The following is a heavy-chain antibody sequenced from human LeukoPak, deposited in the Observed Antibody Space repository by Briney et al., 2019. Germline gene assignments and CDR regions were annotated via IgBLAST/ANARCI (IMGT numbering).Heavy chain of an antibody. V-gene: IGHV4-34*01. J-gene: IGHJ4*02. CDR1: GGSFSGYY. Sequence: PSETLSLTCAVYGGSFSGYYWSWIRQPPGKGLEWIGEINHSGSTNYNPSLKSRVTISVDTSKNQFSLKLSSVTAADTAVYYCARPARGAAAGTSFDYWGQGTLVTVSS. CDR2: INHSGST. CDR3: ARPARGAAAGTSFDY. D-gene: IGHD6-13*01.